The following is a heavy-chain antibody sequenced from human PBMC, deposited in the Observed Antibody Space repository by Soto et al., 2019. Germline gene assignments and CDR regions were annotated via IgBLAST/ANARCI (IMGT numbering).Heavy chain of an antibody. Sequence: EVQLVESGGGLVKPGGSLRLSCAASGFTFSSYSMNWVRQAPGKGLEWVSSISSSSSYIYYADSVKGRFTISRDNAKNSLYLQMNSLRAEDTAVYYCARASSKDMIVVVIIPDAFDIWGQGTMVTVSS. CDR2: ISSSSSYI. J-gene: IGHJ3*02. CDR1: GFTFSSYS. D-gene: IGHD3-22*01. CDR3: ARASSKDMIVVVIIPDAFDI. V-gene: IGHV3-21*01.